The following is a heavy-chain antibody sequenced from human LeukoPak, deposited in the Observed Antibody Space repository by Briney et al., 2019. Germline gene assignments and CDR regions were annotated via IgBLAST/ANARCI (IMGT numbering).Heavy chain of an antibody. CDR1: GGSFSGYY. CDR2: INHSGST. V-gene: IGHV4-34*01. CDR3: ARDDSIAVAGTPKPFDI. D-gene: IGHD6-19*01. J-gene: IGHJ3*02. Sequence: MPSETLSLTCAVYGGSFSGYYWSWIRQPPGKGLEWIGEINHSGSTNYNPSLKSRVTISVDTSKNQFSLKLSSVTAADTAVYYCARDDSIAVAGTPKPFDIWGQGTMVTVSS.